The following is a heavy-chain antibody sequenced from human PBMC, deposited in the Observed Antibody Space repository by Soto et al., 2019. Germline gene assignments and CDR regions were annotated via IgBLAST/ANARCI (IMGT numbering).Heavy chain of an antibody. D-gene: IGHD3-3*01. V-gene: IGHV1-69*13. J-gene: IGHJ6*02. CDR2: IIPIFGTA. Sequence: ASVKVSCKASGGTFSSYAISWVRQAPGQGLEWMGGIIPIFGTANYAQKFQGRVTITADESTSTAYMELSSLRSEDTAVYYCARDGDFWSGYYTAPYYYGMDVWGQGTTVTVSS. CDR3: ARDGDFWSGYYTAPYYYGMDV. CDR1: GGTFSSYA.